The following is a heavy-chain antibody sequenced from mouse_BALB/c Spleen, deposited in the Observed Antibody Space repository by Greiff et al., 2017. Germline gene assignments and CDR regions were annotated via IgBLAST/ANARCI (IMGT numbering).Heavy chain of an antibody. D-gene: IGHD1-2*01. Sequence: EVQLQQSGAELVRSGASVKLSCTASGFTINDYYMHWVKQRPEQGLEWIGWIDPENGDTEYAPKFQGKATMTADTSSNTAYLQLSSLTSEDTAVYYCYAFSTTATFAFDYWGQGTSVTVSS. V-gene: IGHV14-4*02. CDR2: IDPENGDT. CDR3: YAFSTTATFAFDY. CDR1: GFTINDYY. J-gene: IGHJ4*01.